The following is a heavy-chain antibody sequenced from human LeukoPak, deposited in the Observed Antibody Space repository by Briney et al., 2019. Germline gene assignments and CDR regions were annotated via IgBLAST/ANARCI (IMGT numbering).Heavy chain of an antibody. CDR3: AKGGGDPLLDY. V-gene: IGHV4-34*01. CDR2: INHSGST. D-gene: IGHD4-17*01. CDR1: GGSFSGYY. Sequence: SETLSLTCAVYGGSFSGYYWSWIRQPPGKGLEWIGEINHSGSTNYNPSLKSRVTISVDTSKNQFSLKLSSVTAADTAVYYCAKGGGDPLLDYWGQGTLVTVSS. J-gene: IGHJ4*02.